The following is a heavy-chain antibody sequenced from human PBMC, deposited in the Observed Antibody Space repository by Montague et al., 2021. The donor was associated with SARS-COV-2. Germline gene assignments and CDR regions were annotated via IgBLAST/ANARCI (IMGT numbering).Heavy chain of an antibody. CDR1: GGSISCSSYY. CDR2: IYYSGST. D-gene: IGHD1-26*01. Sequence: SETLSLTCTVSGGSISCSSYYWGWIRQPPGKGLEWIGSIYYSGSTYYNPSLKSRVTISVDTSKNQFSLKLSSVTAADTAIYYCARKGSGRSDLAYWGQGTLVTVSS. CDR3: ARKGSGRSDLAY. V-gene: IGHV4-39*07. J-gene: IGHJ4*02.